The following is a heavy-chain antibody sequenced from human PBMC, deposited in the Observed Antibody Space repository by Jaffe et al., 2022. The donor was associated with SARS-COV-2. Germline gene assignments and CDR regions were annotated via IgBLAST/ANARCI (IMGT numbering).Heavy chain of an antibody. J-gene: IGHJ4*02. CDR1: GYTFTTYG. CDR3: ARDWGHVDIMATRGVLDY. Sequence: QVQLVQSGPEVKKPGASVKVSCKTSGYTFTTYGISWVRQAPGQGLEWMGWISTFNGNTNYAQNFQGRVTMTTDASTTTAYMELRGLRSDDTAVYYCARDWGHVDIMATRGVLDYWGQGTLVTLSS. CDR2: ISTFNGNT. D-gene: IGHD5-12*01. V-gene: IGHV1-18*01.